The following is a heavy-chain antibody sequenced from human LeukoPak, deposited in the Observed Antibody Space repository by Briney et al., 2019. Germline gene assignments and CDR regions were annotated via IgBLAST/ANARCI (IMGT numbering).Heavy chain of an antibody. V-gene: IGHV3-43*02. CDR3: AKDRDTTGYEH. CDR1: GFTFDDYA. J-gene: IGHJ1*01. Sequence: TGGSLRLSXAASGFTFDDYAMHWVRQAPGKGLEWVSLVTGDGSSTYYADSVKGRFTISRDNSKNSLYLQMNSLRIEDTALYYCAKDRDTTGYEHWGQGTLVTVSS. CDR2: VTGDGSST. D-gene: IGHD3-22*01.